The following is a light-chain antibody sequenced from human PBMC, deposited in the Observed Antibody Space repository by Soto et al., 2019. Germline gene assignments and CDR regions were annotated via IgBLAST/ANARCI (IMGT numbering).Light chain of an antibody. V-gene: IGKV1-5*01. CDR1: QSISNW. Sequence: DIQLTQSPSTLSASRGERVSLTCRASQSISNWLAWYQQKPGKAPKLLIYDASTLESGVPSRFSGSGSGTEFILTISSLQPDDFATYYCQQYHSYSTFGQGTKVDIK. CDR3: QQYHSYST. J-gene: IGKJ1*01. CDR2: DAS.